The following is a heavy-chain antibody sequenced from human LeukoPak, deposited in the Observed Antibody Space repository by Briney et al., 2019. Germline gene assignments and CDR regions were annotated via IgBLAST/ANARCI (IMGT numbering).Heavy chain of an antibody. Sequence: GGSLRLSCAASGFTVNNNYMIWVRQAPGKGLEWVSVIYDDETTYYVDSVKGRFGISRDNSKNTLYLQMDTLRAEDTAVYYCARREINGYYLSWGQGTLVTVSS. D-gene: IGHD3-22*01. CDR3: ARREINGYYLS. V-gene: IGHV3-53*01. J-gene: IGHJ5*01. CDR1: GFTVNNNY. CDR2: IYDDETT.